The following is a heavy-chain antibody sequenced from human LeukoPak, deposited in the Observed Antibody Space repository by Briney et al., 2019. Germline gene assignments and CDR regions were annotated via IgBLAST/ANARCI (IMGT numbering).Heavy chain of an antibody. CDR2: IYSGGAI. Sequence: PGRSLRLSCAASGFTVSSNYMSWVRQAPGKGLEWVAVIYSGGAIHYAESVKGRFTISRDNSKNTLYLQMNSLRAEDMAMYYCARGHSSGNPDPFDYWGQGTLVTVSS. J-gene: IGHJ4*02. V-gene: IGHV3-53*01. CDR1: GFTVSSNY. D-gene: IGHD6-19*01. CDR3: ARGHSSGNPDPFDY.